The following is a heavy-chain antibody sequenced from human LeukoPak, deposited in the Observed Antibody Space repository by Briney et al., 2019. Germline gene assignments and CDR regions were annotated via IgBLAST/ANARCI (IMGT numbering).Heavy chain of an antibody. CDR3: ARAPELYYYGSGSPQDYYYYYMDV. Sequence: GGSPRLSCAASGFTFSSYSMNWVRQAPGKGLEWVSSISSSSSYIYYADSVKGRFTISRDNAKNSLYLQMNSLRAEDTAVYYCARAPELYYYGSGSPQDYYYYYMDVWGKGTTVTVSS. V-gene: IGHV3-21*01. CDR1: GFTFSSYS. CDR2: ISSSSSYI. J-gene: IGHJ6*03. D-gene: IGHD3-10*01.